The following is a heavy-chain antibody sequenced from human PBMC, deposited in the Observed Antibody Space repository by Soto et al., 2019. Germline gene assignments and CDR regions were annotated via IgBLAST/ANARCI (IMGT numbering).Heavy chain of an antibody. CDR3: ARGRRGLGVVISWFDP. CDR1: GGSISSYY. V-gene: IGHV4-59*08. D-gene: IGHD3-3*01. CDR2: IYYSGST. Sequence: PSETLSLTCTVSGGSISSYYWSWIRQPPGKGLEWIGYIYYSGSTNYNPSLKSRVTISVDTSKNQFSLKLSSVTAADTALYYCARGRRGLGVVISWFDPWGQGTLVTVSS. J-gene: IGHJ5*02.